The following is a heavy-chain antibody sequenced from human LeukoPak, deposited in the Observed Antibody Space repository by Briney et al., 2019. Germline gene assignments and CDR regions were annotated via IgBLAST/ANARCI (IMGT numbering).Heavy chain of an antibody. V-gene: IGHV4-4*02. CDR1: TVSGSSGNF. D-gene: IGHD1-26*01. CDR2: VHKSGRT. Sequence: SETLSLTCALSTVSGSSGNFWSWVRQPPGEGLEWIGEVHKSGRTNYNPSLKTRVTISIDASKNQLSLELTSVTAADTAAYYCARELRGAPTPGAYWGQGTRVTVSS. J-gene: IGHJ4*02. CDR3: ARELRGAPTPGAY.